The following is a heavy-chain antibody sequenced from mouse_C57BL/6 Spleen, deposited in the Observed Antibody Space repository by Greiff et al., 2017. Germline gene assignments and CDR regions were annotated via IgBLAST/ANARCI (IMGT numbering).Heavy chain of an antibody. CDR2: IYPGSGST. V-gene: IGHV1-55*01. CDR3: ARRGYDDWYYEV. D-gene: IGHD2-2*01. Sequence: VQLQQSGAELVKPGASVKMSCKASGYTFTSYWITWVKQRPGQGLEWIGDIYPGSGSTNYSEKFKSKATLTVDTSSSTAYLQLSSLTSEDAAFYYCARRGYDDWYYEVWGTGPTVTVSS. CDR1: GYTFTSYW. J-gene: IGHJ1*03.